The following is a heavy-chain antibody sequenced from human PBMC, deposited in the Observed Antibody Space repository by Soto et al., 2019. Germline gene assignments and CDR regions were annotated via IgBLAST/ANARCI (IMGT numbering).Heavy chain of an antibody. D-gene: IGHD3-3*02. CDR1: GFTFSTAW. J-gene: IGHJ4*02. Sequence: EVQLVESGGGLVQPGGSLRLSCAASGFTFSTAWMSWVRQAPGKGLEWVGRITSKTDGETSDYAAHVKGRFTISRDDSNNMLFLQMNSLKTEATDVYYCTVLGTGPLRYWGQGSLAPVTS. CDR2: ITSKTDGETS. CDR3: TVLGTGPLRY. V-gene: IGHV3-15*01.